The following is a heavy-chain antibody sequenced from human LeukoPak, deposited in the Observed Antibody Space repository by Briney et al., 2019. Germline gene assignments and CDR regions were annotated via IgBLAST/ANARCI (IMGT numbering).Heavy chain of an antibody. D-gene: IGHD3-10*01. CDR3: ARGSALTMRIDP. Sequence: SETLSLTCAVYGGAFSGYFWTWIRQPPGKGLEWIGEINLSGSTNCNPSLKSRVTISVDTSKNQFSLNLTSVTAADTATYYCARGSALTMRIDPWGQGTLVTVSS. CDR1: GGAFSGYF. J-gene: IGHJ5*01. V-gene: IGHV4-34*01. CDR2: INLSGST.